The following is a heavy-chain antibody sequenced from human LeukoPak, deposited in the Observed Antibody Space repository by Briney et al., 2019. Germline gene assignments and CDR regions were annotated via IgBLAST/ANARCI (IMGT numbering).Heavy chain of an antibody. D-gene: IGHD5-24*01. CDR3: ARSSVVRDGYINY. Sequence: PSETLSLTCAVSGGSISSSNWWSWVRQPPGKGLEWIGEIYHSGSTNYNPSLKSRVTISVDKSKNQFSLKLSSVTAADTAVYYCARSSVVRDGYINYWGQGTLVTVSS. CDR2: IYHSGST. V-gene: IGHV4-4*02. J-gene: IGHJ4*02. CDR1: GGSISSSNW.